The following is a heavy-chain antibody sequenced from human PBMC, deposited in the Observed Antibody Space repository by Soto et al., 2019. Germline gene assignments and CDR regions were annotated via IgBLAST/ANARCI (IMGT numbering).Heavy chain of an antibody. CDR3: ATDEMGGPSRDGYTHMKKGGFDY. CDR2: FDPEDGET. V-gene: IGHV1-24*01. D-gene: IGHD5-12*01. CDR1: GYTLTELS. Sequence: ASVKVSCKVSGYTLTELSMHWVRQAPGKGLEWMGGFDPEDGETIYAQKFQGRVTMTEDTSTDTAYMELSSLRSEDTAVYYCATDEMGGPSRDGYTHMKKGGFDYWGQGTLVTVSS. J-gene: IGHJ4*02.